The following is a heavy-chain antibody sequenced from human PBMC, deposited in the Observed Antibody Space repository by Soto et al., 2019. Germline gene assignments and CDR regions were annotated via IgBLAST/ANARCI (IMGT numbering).Heavy chain of an antibody. CDR1: GYTFTSYG. CDR3: ARVGDFDLGQLTY. CDR2: ISAYNGNT. J-gene: IGHJ4*02. Sequence: GASVKVSCKDSGYTFTSYGFSWVRQAPGQGLEWMGWISAYNGNTNYAQNLQGRVTMTTDTSTSTVYMELRSLTSDDTALYYCARVGDFDLGQLTYWGQGTLVTVSS. D-gene: IGHD3-16*01. V-gene: IGHV1-18*04.